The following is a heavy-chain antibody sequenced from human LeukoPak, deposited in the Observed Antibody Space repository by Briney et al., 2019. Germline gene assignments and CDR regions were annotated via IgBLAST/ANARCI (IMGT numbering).Heavy chain of an antibody. J-gene: IGHJ6*02. Sequence: SETLSLTCAVYGGSFSGYYWSWIRQPPGKGLEWIGEINHSGSTNYNPSLKSRVTISVDTSKNQFSLELSSVTAADTAVYYCARVYCSGGSCYSAFYYYGMDVWGQGTTVTVSS. CDR2: INHSGST. CDR3: ARVYCSGGSCYSAFYYYGMDV. D-gene: IGHD2-15*01. CDR1: GGSFSGYY. V-gene: IGHV4-34*01.